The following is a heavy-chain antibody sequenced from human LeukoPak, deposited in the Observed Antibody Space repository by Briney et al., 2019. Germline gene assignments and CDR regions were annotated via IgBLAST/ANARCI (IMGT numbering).Heavy chain of an antibody. CDR1: GFTFSSYS. V-gene: IGHV3-21*01. CDR2: ISSSSGYI. Sequence: GGSLRLSCAASGFTFSSYSMNWVGQAPGKGVECVSSISSSSGYIYYADSVKGRFTISRDNAKNSLYLQMNSLRAEDTAVYYCARGKPPLDYWGQGTLVTVSS. J-gene: IGHJ4*02. CDR3: ARGKPPLDY.